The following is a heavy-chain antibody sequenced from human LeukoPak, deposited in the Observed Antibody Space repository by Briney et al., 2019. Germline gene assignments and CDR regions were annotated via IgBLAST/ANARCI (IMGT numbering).Heavy chain of an antibody. CDR1: GFTFGDYA. J-gene: IGHJ4*02. CDR2: IRSKAYGGTT. V-gene: IGHV3-49*03. CDR3: TGSLIDGSGSYYNPDY. Sequence: SXRLSCTAAGFTFGDYAMSWFRQAPGXGLEWVGFIRSKAYGGTTEYAASVKGRFTISRDDSKSIAYLQMNSLKTEDTAVYYCTGSLIDGSGSYYNPDYWGQGTLVTVSS. D-gene: IGHD3-10*01.